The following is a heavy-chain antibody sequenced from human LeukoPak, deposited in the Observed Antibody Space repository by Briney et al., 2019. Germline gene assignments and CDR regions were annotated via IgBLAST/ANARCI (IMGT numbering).Heavy chain of an antibody. D-gene: IGHD6-19*01. V-gene: IGHV1-18*01. Sequence: ASVKVSCKASGYTFTSYGISWVRQAPGQGLEWMGWISAYNGNTNYAQKLQGRVTMTTDTSTSTAYMELRSLSSDDTAVYYCARERIAVAGTGFDPWGQGTLVTVSS. CDR3: ARERIAVAGTGFDP. CDR1: GYTFTSYG. J-gene: IGHJ5*02. CDR2: ISAYNGNT.